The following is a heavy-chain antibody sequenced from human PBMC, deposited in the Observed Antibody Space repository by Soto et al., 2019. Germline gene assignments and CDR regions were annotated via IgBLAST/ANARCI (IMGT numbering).Heavy chain of an antibody. CDR1: GGSISSSSYY. V-gene: IGHV4-39*01. Sequence: SETLSLTCTVSGGSISSSSYYWGWIRQPPGKGLEWIGSIYYSGSTYYNPSLKSRVTISVDTSKNQFSLKLSSVTAADTAVYYCARHINREYYYDSSGFPPPTFDIWGQGTMVTVSS. CDR2: IYYSGST. D-gene: IGHD3-22*01. J-gene: IGHJ3*02. CDR3: ARHINREYYYDSSGFPPPTFDI.